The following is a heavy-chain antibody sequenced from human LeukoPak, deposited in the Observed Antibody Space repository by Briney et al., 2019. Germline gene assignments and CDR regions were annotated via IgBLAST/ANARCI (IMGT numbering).Heavy chain of an antibody. CDR2: INRSGST. Sequence: SETLSLTCAVYGVSFSGYYWSWIRQPPGKGLEWIGEINRSGSTNYNPSLKSRVTISVDTSKNQFSLKLSSVTAADTAVYYCARGSTVYYYGSGSSPPLYWGQGTLVTVSS. V-gene: IGHV4-34*01. J-gene: IGHJ4*02. CDR3: ARGSTVYYYGSGSSPPLY. D-gene: IGHD3-10*01. CDR1: GVSFSGYY.